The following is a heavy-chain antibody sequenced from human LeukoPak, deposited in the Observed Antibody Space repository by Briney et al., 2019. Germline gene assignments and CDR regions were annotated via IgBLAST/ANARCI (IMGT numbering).Heavy chain of an antibody. Sequence: ASVKVSCKASGYTFTGYYIHWVRQAPGQGLEWVGWINPNSGGTKYAQKFQGRVTMTRDTSISTAYMELSRLTADDTAVYYCARGRGPYYCVMDVWGQGTTVTVSS. J-gene: IGHJ6*02. CDR3: ARGRGPYYCVMDV. V-gene: IGHV1-2*02. CDR1: GYTFTGYY. D-gene: IGHD3-10*01. CDR2: INPNSGGT.